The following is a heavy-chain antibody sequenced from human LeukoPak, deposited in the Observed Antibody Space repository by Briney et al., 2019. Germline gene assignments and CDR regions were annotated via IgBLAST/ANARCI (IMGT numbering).Heavy chain of an antibody. Sequence: PGGSLRLSCAASGFTFDDYAMHWVRQVPGKGLEWVSGISWNSGSIGYADSVKGRFTISRDNAKNSLYLHMNSLSAEDTALHYCAKGKKITVAGLFDCWGQGTLVTVSS. CDR3: AKGKKITVAGLFDC. CDR1: GFTFDDYA. D-gene: IGHD6-19*01. V-gene: IGHV3-9*01. J-gene: IGHJ4*02. CDR2: ISWNSGSI.